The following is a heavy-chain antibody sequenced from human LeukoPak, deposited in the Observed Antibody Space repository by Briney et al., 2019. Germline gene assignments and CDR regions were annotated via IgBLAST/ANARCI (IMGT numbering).Heavy chain of an antibody. J-gene: IGHJ3*02. CDR2: IYYSGST. CDR3: ARAFDYYDSSGYYYYAFDI. D-gene: IGHD3-22*01. Sequence: PSETLSLTCTVPGGSISSYYWSWIRQPPGKGLEWIGYIYYSGSTNYNPSLKSRVTISVDTSKNQFSLKLSSVTAADTAVYYCARAFDYYDSSGYYYYAFDIWGQGTMVTVSS. V-gene: IGHV4-59*01. CDR1: GGSISSYY.